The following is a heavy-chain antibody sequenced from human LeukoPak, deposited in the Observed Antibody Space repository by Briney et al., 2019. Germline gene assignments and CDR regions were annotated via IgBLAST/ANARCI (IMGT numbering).Heavy chain of an antibody. CDR3: ARGATVYNWKRSPTKNWFDP. Sequence: SETLSLTCAVYGGSFSGYYWSWIRQPPGKGLEWIGEINHSGSTNYNPSLKSRVTISVDTSKNQFSLKLSSVTAADTAVYYCARGATVYNWKRSPTKNWFDPWGQGTLVTVSS. J-gene: IGHJ5*02. V-gene: IGHV4-34*01. CDR1: GGSFSGYY. CDR2: INHSGST. D-gene: IGHD1-20*01.